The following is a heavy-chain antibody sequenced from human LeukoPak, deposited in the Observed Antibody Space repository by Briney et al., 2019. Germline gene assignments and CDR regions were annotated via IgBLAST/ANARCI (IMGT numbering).Heavy chain of an antibody. CDR1: GGSISNYY. J-gene: IGHJ5*02. V-gene: IGHV4-59*01. D-gene: IGHD2/OR15-2a*01. CDR2: IYYGGTT. CDR3: ASGYQIVS. Sequence: SETLSLTCTVSGGSISNYYWSWIRQPPRKGLEWIGYIYYGGTTDYNPSLKSRVTISVDTSKNQFSLTVRSVTAADTAVYYGASGYQIVSWGQGTLVSVSS.